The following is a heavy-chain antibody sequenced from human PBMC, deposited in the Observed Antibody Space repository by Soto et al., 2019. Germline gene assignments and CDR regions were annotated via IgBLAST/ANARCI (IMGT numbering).Heavy chain of an antibody. Sequence: EVQLVESGGGVVQPGGSLRVSCAASGFTFSSFWMHWVRQAPGMGLVWVSRVNSDGSSTDYADSVKGRFNISRDNAKNTLYLQMNNLRADDTPVYYCARASGSCSGAICTDRYIYGMDVWGQGTPVTVSS. V-gene: IGHV3-74*01. CDR3: ARASGSCSGAICTDRYIYGMDV. J-gene: IGHJ6*02. CDR2: VNSDGSST. D-gene: IGHD2-15*01. CDR1: GFTFSSFW.